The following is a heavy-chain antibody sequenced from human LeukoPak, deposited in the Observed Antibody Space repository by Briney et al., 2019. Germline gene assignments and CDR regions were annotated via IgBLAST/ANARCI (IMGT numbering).Heavy chain of an antibody. CDR1: GYTFTSYG. CDR2: IIPIFGTA. Sequence: GASVKVSCKASGYTFTSYGISWVRQAPGQGLEWMGRIIPIFGTANYAQKFQGRVTITTDESTSTAYMELSSLRSEDTAVYYCARVSSPEDYWGQGTLVTVSS. D-gene: IGHD6-13*01. CDR3: ARVSSPEDY. V-gene: IGHV1-69*05. J-gene: IGHJ4*02.